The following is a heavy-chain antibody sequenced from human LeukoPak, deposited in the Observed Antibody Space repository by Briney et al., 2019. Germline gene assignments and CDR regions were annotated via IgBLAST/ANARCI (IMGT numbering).Heavy chain of an antibody. Sequence: GGPLRLSCAASGFPLSTLAMTGAPQPPGRGLEGFEALSGSGGSTYYADSVKARFTISRDNAKSSLYLEMNSLRAEDTARYYCVRLRRNSDRSGYYYFYNYWGQGIQVTVS. J-gene: IGHJ4*02. CDR2: LSGSGGST. V-gene: IGHV3-23*01. D-gene: IGHD3-22*01. CDR1: GFPLSTLA. CDR3: VRLRRNSDRSGYYYFYNY.